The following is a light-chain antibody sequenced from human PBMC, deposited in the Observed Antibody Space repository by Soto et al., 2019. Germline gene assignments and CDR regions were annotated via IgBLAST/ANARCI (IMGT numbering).Light chain of an antibody. CDR3: QQYNNWPYT. CDR2: GVS. CDR1: QRVGRK. Sequence: EIVMTQSPDTLSVSPGERATISCRASQRVGRKFAWYRLKPGQAPKLLMYGVSTMATGIPARFSGSVSGTEFTLTISSLQPEDFAVYYCQQYNNWPYTFGQGTKLEIK. V-gene: IGKV3D-15*01. J-gene: IGKJ2*01.